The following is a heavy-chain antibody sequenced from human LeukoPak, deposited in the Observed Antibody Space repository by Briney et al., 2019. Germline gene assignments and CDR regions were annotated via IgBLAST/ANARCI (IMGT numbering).Heavy chain of an antibody. Sequence: TSETLSLTCTVSGGSISSYYWSWIRQPPGKGLEWMGEIYYSGSTNYNPSLKSRVTISVDTSRNQFSLKLTSVTAADTAVYYCARATDSNGWLFDYWGQGTLVTVSS. D-gene: IGHD6-19*01. J-gene: IGHJ4*02. V-gene: IGHV4-59*01. CDR2: IYYSGST. CDR3: ARATDSNGWLFDY. CDR1: GGSISSYY.